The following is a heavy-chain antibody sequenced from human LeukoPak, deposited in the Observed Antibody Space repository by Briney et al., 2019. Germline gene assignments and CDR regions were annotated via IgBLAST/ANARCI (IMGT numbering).Heavy chain of an antibody. V-gene: IGHV4-39*07. CDR3: VRETSSSAHY. CDR1: GGSMSSGDYY. J-gene: IGHJ4*02. Sequence: PSETLSLTCTVSGGSMSSGDYYWAWVRQPPGKGLEWIGSISYSGRTFYKPSLTSRVAISIDASKSQFSLRLSSVTAADTAVYYCVRETSSSAHYWGQGTRVTVSS. D-gene: IGHD6-6*01. CDR2: ISYSGRT.